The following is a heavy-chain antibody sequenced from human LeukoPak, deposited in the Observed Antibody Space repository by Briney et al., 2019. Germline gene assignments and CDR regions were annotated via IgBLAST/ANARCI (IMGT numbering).Heavy chain of an antibody. CDR2: INPHNGDT. V-gene: IGHV1-2*02. J-gene: IGHJ4*02. CDR3: ATVRDIVVGGGPYYFDY. D-gene: IGHD2-15*01. Sequence: AAVKVSCKASGYTFIGYYLHWVRQAPGQGLEWMGWINPHNGDTNYAQKFQGRVTMTRDTSITTAYMELSRLKSDDTAVYYCATVRDIVVGGGPYYFDYWGQGTLVTVCS. CDR1: GYTFIGYY.